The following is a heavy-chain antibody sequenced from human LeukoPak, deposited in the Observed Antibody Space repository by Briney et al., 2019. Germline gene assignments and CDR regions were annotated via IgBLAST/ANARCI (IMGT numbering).Heavy chain of an antibody. J-gene: IGHJ4*02. V-gene: IGHV1-58*02. D-gene: IGHD3-3*01. CDR1: GFTFTSSA. Sequence: ASVKVSCKASGFTFTSSAMQWVRQARGQRLEWIGWIVVGSGNTNYAQKFQERVTITRDMSTSTAYMEPSSLRSEDTAVYYCAAVSNYDFWSGDMDFDYWGQGTLVTVSS. CDR2: IVVGSGNT. CDR3: AAVSNYDFWSGDMDFDY.